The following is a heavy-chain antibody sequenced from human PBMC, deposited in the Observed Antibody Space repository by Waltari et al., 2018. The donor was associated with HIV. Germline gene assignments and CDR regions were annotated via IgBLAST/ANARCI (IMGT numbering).Heavy chain of an antibody. D-gene: IGHD3-10*01. CDR2: IWADGSHE. CDR3: ARDQHSATNYYGLDV. V-gene: IGHV3-33*02. J-gene: IGHJ6*02. CDR1: GFNVSNSD. Sequence: QVHLVESGGAVVQSGKSLRLACAASGFNVSNSDMHWFRRGPGKGLEWLSVIWADGSHESYADFAKGRFTISRDDSDNTLFLYLSGLRADDTAVYYCARDQHSATNYYGLDVWGQGTTVTVS.